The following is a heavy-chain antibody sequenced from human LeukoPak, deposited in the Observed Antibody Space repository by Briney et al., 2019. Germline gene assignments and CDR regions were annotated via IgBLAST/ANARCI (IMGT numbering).Heavy chain of an antibody. CDR1: GFIFNNYA. CDR2: ISWNSGSI. CDR3: AKDNRRHYTSGPNPDSLH. Sequence: PGGSLRLSCAGSGFIFNNYAMHWVRQPPGKGLEWVSGISWNSGSIDYADCVKGRFTISRDNAKNSLYRQMNSLRGEDTAIYYCAKDNRRHYTSGPNPDSLHWGQGALVTVSS. J-gene: IGHJ4*02. D-gene: IGHD6-19*01. V-gene: IGHV3-9*01.